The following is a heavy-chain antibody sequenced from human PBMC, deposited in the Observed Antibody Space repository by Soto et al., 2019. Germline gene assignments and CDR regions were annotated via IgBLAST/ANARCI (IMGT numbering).Heavy chain of an antibody. J-gene: IGHJ5*02. CDR1: GFTFSSYA. CDR3: AKDTWYSWNSPWLHP. V-gene: IGHV3-23*01. CDR2: ISGSGGST. Sequence: SGGSLRLSCAASGFTFSSYAMSWVRQAPGKGLEWVSAISGSGGSTCYADSVKGRFTISRENSKNTLYLQMNSLRAEDTAVYYCAKDTWYSWNSPWLHPWGQGTMVTVYS. D-gene: IGHD1-7*01.